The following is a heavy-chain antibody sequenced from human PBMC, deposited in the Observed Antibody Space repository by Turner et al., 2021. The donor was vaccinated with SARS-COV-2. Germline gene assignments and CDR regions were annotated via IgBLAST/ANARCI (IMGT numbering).Heavy chain of an antibody. CDR2: IYYRGST. V-gene: IGHV4-39*01. CDR1: GCSISSSSYY. CDR3: ARHWEVAAAAYLARFDP. J-gene: IGHJ5*02. D-gene: IGHD6-13*01. Sequence: QLQLQESGPGLLKPSETLSLTCTVSGCSISSSSYYWGWIRQPPGKGLEWIGSIYYRGSTYYNPSLKSRVTISVDTSKNQFSLKLTSVTAADTAVYFCARHWEVAAAAYLARFDPWGQGTLVTVSS.